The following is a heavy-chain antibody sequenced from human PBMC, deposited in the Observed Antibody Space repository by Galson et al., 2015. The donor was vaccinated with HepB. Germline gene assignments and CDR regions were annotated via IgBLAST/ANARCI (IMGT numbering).Heavy chain of an antibody. J-gene: IGHJ5*02. CDR1: GFTFSDFC. D-gene: IGHD6-25*01. Sequence: LRLSCAASGFTFSDFCMSWIRQAPGKGLEWVSNICIGHSIIKYADSVKGRFTISRDNVKNSLYLQMNILRAEDTAVYYCARAALGRFDPWGQGTLVTVSS. CDR3: ARAALGRFDP. V-gene: IGHV3-11*01. CDR2: ICIGHSII.